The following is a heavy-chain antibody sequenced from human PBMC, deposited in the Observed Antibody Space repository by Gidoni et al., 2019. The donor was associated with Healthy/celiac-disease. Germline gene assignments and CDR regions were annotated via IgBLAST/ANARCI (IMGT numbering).Heavy chain of an antibody. CDR3: ARERTANWNYLFDY. Sequence: QVQLVESGGGVVQPGRSLRLSCAASGFTFSSYGMHWVRQAPGKGLGWVAVLWYDGSNKYYADSVKGRFTISRDNSKNTLYLQMNSLRAEDTAVYYCARERTANWNYLFDYWGQGTLVTVSS. V-gene: IGHV3-33*01. CDR2: LWYDGSNK. CDR1: GFTFSSYG. J-gene: IGHJ4*02. D-gene: IGHD1-7*01.